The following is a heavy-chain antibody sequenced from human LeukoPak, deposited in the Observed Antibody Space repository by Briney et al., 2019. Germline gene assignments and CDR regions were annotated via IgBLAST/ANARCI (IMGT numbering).Heavy chain of an antibody. CDR1: GGSFSGYY. V-gene: IGHV4-34*01. D-gene: IGHD3-22*01. J-gene: IGHJ4*02. CDR2: INHSGST. CDR3: ARGRNYYDSSGNFDY. Sequence: SETLSLTCAVYGGSFSGYYWSWIRQPPGKGLEWIGEINHSGSTNYNPSLKSRVTISVDTSKNQFSLKLSSVTAADTAVYYCARGRNYYDSSGNFDYWGQGTLVTVSS.